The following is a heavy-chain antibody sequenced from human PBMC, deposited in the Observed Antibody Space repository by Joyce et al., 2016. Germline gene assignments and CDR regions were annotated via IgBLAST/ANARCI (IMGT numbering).Heavy chain of an antibody. CDR3: AQSQVAGWYHVDN. CDR2: ISHTGVDT. J-gene: IGHJ4*02. Sequence: EVQLLQSGGGLVQPGGSLRLSCAASGFTFSRFAMSLGRQVPGKGLEWVSAISHTGVDTYYADAVKGRFTISRDNSKNTLYLETRSLRVEDTAIYYWAQSQVAGWYHVDNWGQGTPIIVSS. D-gene: IGHD6-19*01. V-gene: IGHV3-23*01. CDR1: GFTFSRFA.